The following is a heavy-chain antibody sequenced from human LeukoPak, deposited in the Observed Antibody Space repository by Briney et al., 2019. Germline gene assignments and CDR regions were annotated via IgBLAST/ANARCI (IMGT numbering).Heavy chain of an antibody. V-gene: IGHV3-11*04. CDR2: ISSSGDTI. Sequence: PGGSLRLSCAASGFTFSDYYMSWIRQAPGKGLEWISYISSSGDTIYYADSVKGRFTLSRDNSKNTVYLQMNWLRSEDTGVYYCARDLGFGAPDDYWDQGTLVTVSS. CDR3: ARDLGFGAPDDY. J-gene: IGHJ4*02. D-gene: IGHD3-10*01. CDR1: GFTFSDYY.